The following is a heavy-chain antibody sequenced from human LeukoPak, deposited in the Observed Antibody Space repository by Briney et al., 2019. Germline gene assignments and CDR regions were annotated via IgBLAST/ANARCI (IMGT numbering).Heavy chain of an antibody. J-gene: IGHJ4*02. Sequence: SETLSLTCTVSGGSISSGGYYWSWIRQPPGKGLEWIGYIYHSGSTYYNPSLKSRVTISVDRSKNQFSLKLSSVTAADTAVYYCASLVVGATGSFDYWGQGTLVTVSS. V-gene: IGHV4-30-2*01. CDR1: GGSISSGGYY. D-gene: IGHD1-26*01. CDR2: IYHSGST. CDR3: ASLVVGATGSFDY.